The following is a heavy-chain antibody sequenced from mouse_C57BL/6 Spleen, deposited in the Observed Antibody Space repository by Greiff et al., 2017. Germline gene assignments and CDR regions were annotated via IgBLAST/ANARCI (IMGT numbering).Heavy chain of an antibody. CDR2: ITPSSGYT. CDR3: ARGELGFYY. CDR1: GYTFTSYT. J-gene: IGHJ2*01. D-gene: IGHD4-1*01. V-gene: IGHV1-4*01. Sequence: QVQLQQSGAELARPGASVKMSCKASGYTFTSYTMHWVKQRPGQGLEWIGYITPSSGYTKYNQKFKDKATLTADKTSSTAYMQLSSLTSEASAVYYCARGELGFYYGGQGTTLTVSS.